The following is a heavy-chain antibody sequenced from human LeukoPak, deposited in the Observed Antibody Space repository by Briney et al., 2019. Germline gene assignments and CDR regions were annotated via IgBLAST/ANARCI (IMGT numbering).Heavy chain of an antibody. CDR1: GGSCSGYY. J-gene: IGHJ4*02. V-gene: IGHV4-34*01. Sequence: SETLSLTCAVYGGSCSGYYWSLIRQPPGKGLEWIGESNHSGSTNYNPSLKSRVTISVDTSKNQFSLKLSSVTAADTAVYYCARAAGGITMVRGVDYWGQGTLVTVSS. D-gene: IGHD3-10*01. CDR2: SNHSGST. CDR3: ARAAGGITMVRGVDY.